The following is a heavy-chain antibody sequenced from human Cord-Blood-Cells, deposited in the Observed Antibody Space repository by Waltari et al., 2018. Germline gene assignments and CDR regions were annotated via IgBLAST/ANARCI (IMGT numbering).Heavy chain of an antibody. Sequence: QVQLVESGGGVVQPGRSLRLSCAASGFTFSSYGMHWVRQAPGKGLEWVAVISYDGSNKYYAYSVKGRFTISRDNSKNTLYLQMNSLRAEDTAVYYCAKGRDVSGRLFDYWGQGTLVTVSS. V-gene: IGHV3-30*18. CDR2: ISYDGSNK. D-gene: IGHD3-3*01. CDR1: GFTFSSYG. J-gene: IGHJ4*02. CDR3: AKGRDVSGRLFDY.